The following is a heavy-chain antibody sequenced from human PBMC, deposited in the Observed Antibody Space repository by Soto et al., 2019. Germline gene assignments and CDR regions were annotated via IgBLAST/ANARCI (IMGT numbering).Heavy chain of an antibody. Sequence: GGSLRLSCAAPGFTFSSYWMHWVRQAPGKGLVWVSRINSDGSRTIYADSVKGRFTISRDNAKNTLYLQMNRLRAEDTAVYYCARAQQYNDGQVWRQGTLVTVSS. CDR3: ARAQQYNDGQV. J-gene: IGHJ4*02. D-gene: IGHD5-18*01. CDR2: INSDGSRT. V-gene: IGHV3-74*01. CDR1: GFTFSSYW.